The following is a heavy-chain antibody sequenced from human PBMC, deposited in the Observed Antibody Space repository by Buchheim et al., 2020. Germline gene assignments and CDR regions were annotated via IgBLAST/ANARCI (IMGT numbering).Heavy chain of an antibody. D-gene: IGHD2-2*01. Sequence: EVQLVESGGGLVQPGGSLRLSCAASGFTFSSYAMSWVRQAPGKGLEWVSAISGSGGSTYYADSVKGRFTISRDNSKNTQYLQMNSLGAEDTAVYYCAKRSQYFVVVPADYGMDVWGQGTT. CDR2: ISGSGGST. J-gene: IGHJ6*02. CDR3: AKRSQYFVVVPADYGMDV. CDR1: GFTFSSYA. V-gene: IGHV3-23*04.